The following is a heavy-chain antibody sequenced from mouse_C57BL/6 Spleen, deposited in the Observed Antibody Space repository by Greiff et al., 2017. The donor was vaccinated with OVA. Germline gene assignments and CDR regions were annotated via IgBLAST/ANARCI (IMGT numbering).Heavy chain of an antibody. CDR1: GYTFTSYW. Sequence: QVQLQQPGAELVKPGASVKLSCKASGYTFTSYWMHWVKQRPGHGLEWIGMIHPNSGSTNYNEKFKSKATLTVDKSSSTAYMQLSSLTSEDSAVDYCAHDYGSSYYWYFDVWGTGTTVTVSS. CDR2: IHPNSGST. V-gene: IGHV1-64*01. D-gene: IGHD1-1*01. CDR3: AHDYGSSYYWYFDV. J-gene: IGHJ1*03.